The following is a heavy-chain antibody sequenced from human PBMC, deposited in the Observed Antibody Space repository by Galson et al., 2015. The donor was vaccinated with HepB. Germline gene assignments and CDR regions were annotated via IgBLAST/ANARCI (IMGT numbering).Heavy chain of an antibody. V-gene: IGHV3-11*01. CDR2: ISSSGGSR. J-gene: IGHJ4*02. D-gene: IGHD6-19*01. CDR1: GFTFSDYY. Sequence: SLRLSCAAAGFTFSDYYMSGIRQAPGKGLEWVSYISSSGGSRYAASVKGRFTISRDNARNSLYLQMNSLRVEDTAVYYCAKALHQWLIRGAVCDYWGQGTLVTVSS. CDR3: AKALHQWLIRGAVCDY.